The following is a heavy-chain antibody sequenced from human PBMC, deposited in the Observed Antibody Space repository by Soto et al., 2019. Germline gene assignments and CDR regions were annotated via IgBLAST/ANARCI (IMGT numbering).Heavy chain of an antibody. CDR2: LLRPGRST. D-gene: IGHD3-22*01. J-gene: IGHJ4*02. Sequence: GGSLRLSCAASGFMFSDYAMTWARQAPGKELEWVSGLLRPGRSTYYADSVKGRFTISGDTSANTVYLQMDSLRAEDTAIYYCVRNPYFSDSSVYTRFFDDWGQGSLVTVCS. CDR1: GFMFSDYA. CDR3: VRNPYFSDSSVYTRFFDD. V-gene: IGHV3-23*01.